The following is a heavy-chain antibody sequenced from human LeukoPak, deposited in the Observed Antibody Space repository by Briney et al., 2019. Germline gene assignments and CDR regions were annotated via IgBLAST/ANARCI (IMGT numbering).Heavy chain of an antibody. CDR1: GGSISSYY. V-gene: IGHV4-59*01. CDR3: ARGGYYYGMDV. CDR2: IYYSGST. J-gene: IGHJ6*02. Sequence: SESLSLTCTVSGGSISSYYWSWIRQPPGEGLEWIGYIYYSGSTNYNPSLKSRVTISVDTSKNQFSLKLSSVTAADTAVYYCARGGYYYGMDVWGQGTTVTVSS.